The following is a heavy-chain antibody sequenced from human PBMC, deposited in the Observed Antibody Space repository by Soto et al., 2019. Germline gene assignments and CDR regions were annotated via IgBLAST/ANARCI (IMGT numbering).Heavy chain of an antibody. V-gene: IGHV3-30-3*01. CDR3: ARDELGITGTPNYFDY. CDR1: GFTFSSYA. CDR2: ISYDGSNK. J-gene: IGHJ4*02. Sequence: PGGSLRLSCAASGFTFSSYAMHWVRQAPGKGLEWVAVISYDGSNKYYADSVKGRFTISRDNSKNTLYLQMNSLRAEDTAVYYCARDELGITGTPNYFDYWGQGTLVTVSS. D-gene: IGHD1-20*01.